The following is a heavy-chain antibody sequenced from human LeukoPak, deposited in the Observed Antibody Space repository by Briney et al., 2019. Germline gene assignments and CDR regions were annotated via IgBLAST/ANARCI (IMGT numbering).Heavy chain of an antibody. CDR3: ARGGDMVGTTKVPFDY. CDR1: GFAFSSNV. D-gene: IGHD1-26*01. Sequence: GGSLRLSCAASGFAFSSNVMNWVRQAPGKGLEWVSSISAIGGRTQYVDSVKGRFTISRDNSKNTLYLQMESLRAEDTAVYYCARGGDMVGTTKVPFDYWGQGTLVTVSS. J-gene: IGHJ4*02. V-gene: IGHV3-23*01. CDR2: ISAIGGRT.